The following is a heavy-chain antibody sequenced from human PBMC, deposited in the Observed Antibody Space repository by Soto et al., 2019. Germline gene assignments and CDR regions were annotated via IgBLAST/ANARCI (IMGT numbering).Heavy chain of an antibody. V-gene: IGHV3-48*04. CDR2: IGSTGSVT. CDR3: ARVRPTSGPAYGLDI. J-gene: IGHJ3*02. Sequence: EVQLVESGGGLVQPGGSLRLSCAVSGFTFSGYSFNWVRQAPGRGLEWVSFIGSTGSVTHYADSVMGRFTISRDNARTSLYLQMDSLRAADTAVYRCARVRPTSGPAYGLDIWGQGTVVTVSS. CDR1: GFTFSGYS. D-gene: IGHD4-17*01.